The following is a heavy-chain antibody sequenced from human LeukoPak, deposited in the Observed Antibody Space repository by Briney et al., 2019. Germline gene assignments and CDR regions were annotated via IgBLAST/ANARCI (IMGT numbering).Heavy chain of an antibody. V-gene: IGHV3-21*01. CDR3: AREGGYSYGIDAFDI. J-gene: IGHJ3*02. D-gene: IGHD5-18*01. CDR1: GFTFSSYS. CDR2: ISSSSSCI. Sequence: GGSLRLSCAASGFTFSSYSMNWVRQAPGKGLEWVSSISSSSSCIYYADSVKGRFTISRDNAKNSLYLQMNSLRAEDTAVYYCAREGGYSYGIDAFDIWGQGTMVTVSS.